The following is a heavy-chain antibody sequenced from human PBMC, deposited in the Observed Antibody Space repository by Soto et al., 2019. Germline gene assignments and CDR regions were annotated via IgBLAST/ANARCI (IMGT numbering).Heavy chain of an antibody. CDR1: GGSFSGYY. V-gene: IGHV4-34*01. J-gene: IGHJ4*02. D-gene: IGHD6-13*01. CDR2: INHSGST. Sequence: SETLSLTCAVYGGSFSGYYWGWIRQPPGKXLEWIGEINHSGSTNYNPSLKSRVTISVDTSKNHFSLKLSSVSAADTAVYYCARERRVVGGYSASWYDYFDYWAQGTLVTVSS. CDR3: ARERRVVGGYSASWYDYFDY.